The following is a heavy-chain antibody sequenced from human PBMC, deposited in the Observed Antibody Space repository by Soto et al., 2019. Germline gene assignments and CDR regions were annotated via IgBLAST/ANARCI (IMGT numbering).Heavy chain of an antibody. V-gene: IGHV3-53*01. Sequence: GGSLRLSCAASLFSVTSNYMTWVRQAPGKGLECVSIIYTDGRTNYADSVRGRFTISRDNSKNTVHLQMNSLRVEDTVMYYCARGGLRFLEWSSTPYYYYGVDLWGQGTTVTVSS. D-gene: IGHD3-3*01. J-gene: IGHJ6*02. CDR1: LFSVTSNY. CDR2: IYTDGRT. CDR3: ARGGLRFLEWSSTPYYYYGVDL.